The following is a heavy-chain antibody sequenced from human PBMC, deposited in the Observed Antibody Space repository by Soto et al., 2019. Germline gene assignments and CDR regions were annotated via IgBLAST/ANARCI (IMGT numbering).Heavy chain of an antibody. CDR2: IRGSGTST. J-gene: IGHJ4*02. CDR1: GFTFPTYV. Sequence: GGSLRLSCSASGFTFPTYVMSWVRQAPGKGLEWVSSIRGSGTSTYYADSVKGRFTIARDNSKNTLYLQMSSLRAEDTAVYFCAKEITYHDFWGGSYSPNPSFNYWGQGTLVTVSS. V-gene: IGHV3-23*01. D-gene: IGHD3-3*01. CDR3: AKEITYHDFWGGSYSPNPSFNY.